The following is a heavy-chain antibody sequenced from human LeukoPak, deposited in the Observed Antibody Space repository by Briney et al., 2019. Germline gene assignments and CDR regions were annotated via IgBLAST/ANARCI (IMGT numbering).Heavy chain of an antibody. J-gene: IGHJ4*02. V-gene: IGHV1-18*01. D-gene: IGHD2-2*01. CDR1: GYTFTNYG. CDR2: ISAYNGNT. Sequence: ASVKVSCKASGYTFTNYGISWVRQAPGQGLEWMGCISAYNGNTNYAQKFQGRVTLTTDTSTSTAYMDLRSLRSDDTAVFYCARDWASHTYYFDYWGQGTLVTVSS. CDR3: ARDWASHTYYFDY.